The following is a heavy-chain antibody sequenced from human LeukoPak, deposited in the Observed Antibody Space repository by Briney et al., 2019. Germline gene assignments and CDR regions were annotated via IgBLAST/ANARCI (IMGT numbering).Heavy chain of an antibody. CDR1: GGTFSSYA. D-gene: IGHD5-18*01. CDR2: TIPIFGTT. V-gene: IGHV1-69*13. CDR3: AREVAVYSYGYTGSYFDY. J-gene: IGHJ4*02. Sequence: SVTVSCKASGGTFSSYAISWVRQPPGQGLEWMGGTIPIFGTTNYAQKFQGRPTITADESTSTAYMELSSLRSEDTAVYYCAREVAVYSYGYTGSYFDYWGQGTLVTVSS.